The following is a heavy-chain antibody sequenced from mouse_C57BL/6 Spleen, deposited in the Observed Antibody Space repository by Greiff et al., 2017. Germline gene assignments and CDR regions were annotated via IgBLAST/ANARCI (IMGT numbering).Heavy chain of an antibody. CDR1: GYSITSGYY. J-gene: IGHJ2*01. Sequence: EVKLMESGPGLVKPSQSLSLTCSVPGYSITSGYYWNWIRQFPGNKLEWMGYISYDGSNKYNPSLKNRISITRDTSKNQFFLKLNSVTTEDTATYYCARGEDYGDYWGQGTTLTGSS. V-gene: IGHV3-6*01. CDR2: ISYDGSN. CDR3: ARGEDYGDY.